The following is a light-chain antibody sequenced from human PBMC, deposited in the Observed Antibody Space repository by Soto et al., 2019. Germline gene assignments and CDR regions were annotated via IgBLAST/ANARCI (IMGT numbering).Light chain of an antibody. CDR1: SSDIGSYDL. CDR2: DNY. V-gene: IGLV2-14*02. CDR3: GSWDSRLSVVV. J-gene: IGLJ7*01. Sequence: QSALTQPASVSGSPGQSITISCTGTSSDIGSYDLVSWYQQHPGNAPRLIIYDNYKRPSGIPDRFSGSQSGTSATLGITGLQTGDEADYYCGSWDSRLSVVVFGGGTQLTVL.